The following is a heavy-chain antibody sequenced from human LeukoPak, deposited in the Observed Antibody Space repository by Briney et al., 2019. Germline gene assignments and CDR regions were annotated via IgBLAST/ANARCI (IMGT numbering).Heavy chain of an antibody. V-gene: IGHV3-23*01. CDR1: GFTFTKCA. Sequence: GGSLRLSCVASGFTFTKCAMSWIRQAPGKGLEWVAIITATGDTAYYADSVKGRFTISRDNSRNTLYLQMNSLRAEDTAVYYCAKAVGAKLPGYFQHWGQGTLVTVSS. CDR2: ITATGDTA. CDR3: AKAVGAKLPGYFQH. D-gene: IGHD1-26*01. J-gene: IGHJ1*01.